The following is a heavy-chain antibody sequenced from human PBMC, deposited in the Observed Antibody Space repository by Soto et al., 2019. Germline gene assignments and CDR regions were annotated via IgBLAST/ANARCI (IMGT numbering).Heavy chain of an antibody. Sequence: ASVKVSCKASGYTFTGYYMHWVRQAPGQGLEWMGWINPNSGGTNYAQKFQGWVTMTRDTSISTAYMELSRLRSDDAAVYYCARGGHFGYSSSWYGMDVWGQGTTVTVSS. CDR3: ARGGHFGYSSSWYGMDV. CDR1: GYTFTGYY. J-gene: IGHJ6*02. CDR2: INPNSGGT. D-gene: IGHD6-13*01. V-gene: IGHV1-2*04.